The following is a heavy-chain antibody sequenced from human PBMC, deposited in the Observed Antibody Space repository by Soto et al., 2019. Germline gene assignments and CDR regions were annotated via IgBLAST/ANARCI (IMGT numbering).Heavy chain of an antibody. J-gene: IGHJ4*02. V-gene: IGHV3-30*18. CDR2: ISYDGSNK. D-gene: IGHD2-15*01. CDR3: AKVRRAGNTVVTAFDY. CDR1: GFTFSSYG. Sequence: QVQLVESGGGVVQPGRSLRLSCAASGFTFSSYGMHWVRQAPGKGLEWVAVISYDGSNKYYADSVKGRFTISRDNSKNTLYLKMNSLRAEDTAVYYCAKVRRAGNTVVTAFDYWGQGTLVTVSS.